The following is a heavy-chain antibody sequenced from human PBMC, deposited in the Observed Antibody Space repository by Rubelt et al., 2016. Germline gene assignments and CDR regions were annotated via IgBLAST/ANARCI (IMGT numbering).Heavy chain of an antibody. D-gene: IGHD3-22*01. J-gene: IGHJ4*02. CDR1: GYTFTGYY. CDR3: ARFAIGGHSSGYLFDY. CDR2: INPNSGGT. V-gene: IGHV1-2*02. Sequence: QVQLVQSGAKVKKPGASVKVSCKASGYTFTGYYMHWVRQAPGQGLEWMGWINPNSGGTNYAQKCPARVTRTRDTSISPAYMELSRRSSADTAVYYCARFAIGGHSSGYLFDYWGQGTLVTVSS.